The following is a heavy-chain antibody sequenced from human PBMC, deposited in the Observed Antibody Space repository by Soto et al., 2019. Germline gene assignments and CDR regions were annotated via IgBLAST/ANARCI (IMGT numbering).Heavy chain of an antibody. CDR1: GYTLTGLS. Sequence: GASVKVSCKVSGYTLTGLSMHWVRQAPGKGLEWMGGFDPEDGETIYAQKFQGRVTMTEDTSTDTAYMELSSLRSEDTAVYYCASYYDFWSGYSFDPWGQGXLVTVYS. J-gene: IGHJ5*02. CDR3: ASYYDFWSGYSFDP. D-gene: IGHD3-3*01. CDR2: FDPEDGET. V-gene: IGHV1-24*01.